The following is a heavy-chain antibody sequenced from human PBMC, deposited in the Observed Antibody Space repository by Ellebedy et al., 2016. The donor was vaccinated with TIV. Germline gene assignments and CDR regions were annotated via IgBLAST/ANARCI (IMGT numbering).Heavy chain of an antibody. Sequence: AASVKVSCKASGGTFXXYAISSVRQPPGQGLEWMGGIIPIFGTANYAQKFQGRVTITADESTSTAYMELSSLRSEDTAVYNGARAENGGRSDYWGQGTLVTVSS. D-gene: IGHD3-16*01. V-gene: IGHV1-69*13. CDR1: GGTFXXYA. CDR2: IIPIFGTA. CDR3: ARAENGGRSDY. J-gene: IGHJ4*02.